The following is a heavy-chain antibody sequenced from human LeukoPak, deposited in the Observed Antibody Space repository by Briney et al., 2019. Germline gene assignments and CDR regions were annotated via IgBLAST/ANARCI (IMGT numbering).Heavy chain of an antibody. V-gene: IGHV3-23*01. CDR1: GFIFSNYG. J-gene: IGHJ4*02. Sequence: PGGSLRLSCVASGFIFSNYGMTWVRQAPGEGLEWVSTISGDGRNTHYADSVKGRFAIPRDNSMATLYLHMNNLRVEDTAVYYCVKDVGGSSFFDYWGQGTLVTVSS. D-gene: IGHD6-6*01. CDR2: ISGDGRNT. CDR3: VKDVGGSSFFDY.